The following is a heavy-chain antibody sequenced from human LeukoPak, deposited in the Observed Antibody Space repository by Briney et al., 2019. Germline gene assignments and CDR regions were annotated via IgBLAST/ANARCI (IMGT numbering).Heavy chain of an antibody. Sequence: GGSLRLSCAASGFTFSSYAMTWVRQAPGKGLEWVSGISGSGGNTYYADSVKGRFTISRDNSKNTLYLQMNSLRAEDTAVYYCAKPYRYCSGGSCQSTISYYYYYGMDVWGQGTTVTVSS. J-gene: IGHJ6*02. CDR2: ISGSGGNT. CDR1: GFTFSSYA. CDR3: AKPYRYCSGGSCQSTISYYYYYGMDV. D-gene: IGHD2-15*01. V-gene: IGHV3-23*01.